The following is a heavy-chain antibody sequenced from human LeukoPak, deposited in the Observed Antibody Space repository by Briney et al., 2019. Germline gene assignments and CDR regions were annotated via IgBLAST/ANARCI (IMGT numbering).Heavy chain of an antibody. J-gene: IGHJ4*02. V-gene: IGHV5-51*01. CDR1: GYSFTSYW. CDR2: IYPGDSDT. D-gene: IGHD3-3*01. Sequence: GESLKISCKGSGYSFTSYWIGWVRQMPGKGLEWMGIIYPGDSDTGYSPSFQGQVTISADKSISTAYLQWSSLKASDTAMYYCARPSHDYDFWSGAFDYWGQGTLVTVSS. CDR3: ARPSHDYDFWSGAFDY.